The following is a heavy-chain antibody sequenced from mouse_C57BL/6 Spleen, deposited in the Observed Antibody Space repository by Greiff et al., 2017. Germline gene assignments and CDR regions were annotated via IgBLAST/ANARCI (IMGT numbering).Heavy chain of an antibody. J-gene: IGHJ2*01. Sequence: VQLQQSGAELVRPGASVTLSCKASGYTFTDYEMHWVKQTPVHGLEWIGAIDPETGGTAYNQKFKGKAILTADKSSSTAYMELRSLTSEDSAVYYCTVRGNYEDYFDYWGQGTTLTVSS. D-gene: IGHD2-1*01. CDR3: TVRGNYEDYFDY. V-gene: IGHV1-15*01. CDR1: GYTFTDYE. CDR2: IDPETGGT.